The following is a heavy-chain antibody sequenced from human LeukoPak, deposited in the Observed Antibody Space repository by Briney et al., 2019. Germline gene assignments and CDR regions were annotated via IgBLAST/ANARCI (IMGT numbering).Heavy chain of an antibody. CDR3: ARELRENGAFDI. Sequence: GGSLRLSCAASGFTFSSYAMHWVRQAPGEGLEWVAVISYDGSNKYYADSVKGRFSISRDNSKNTVYLQMNSLRAEDTAVYYCARELRENGAFDIWGQGTMVTVSS. J-gene: IGHJ3*02. V-gene: IGHV3-30*14. CDR1: GFTFSSYA. D-gene: IGHD1-26*01. CDR2: ISYDGSNK.